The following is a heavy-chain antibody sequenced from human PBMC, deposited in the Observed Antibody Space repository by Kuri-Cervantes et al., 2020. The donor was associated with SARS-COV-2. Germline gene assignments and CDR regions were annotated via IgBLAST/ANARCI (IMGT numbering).Heavy chain of an antibody. Sequence: GSLRLSCTVSGGPISSYYWSWIRQPPGKGLEWIGYIYYSGSTNYNPSLKSRVTISVDTSKNQFSLKLSSVTAADTAVYYCAGVQHYYDSSGSFDYWGQGTLVTVSS. CDR1: GGPISSYY. D-gene: IGHD3-22*01. CDR2: IYYSGST. J-gene: IGHJ4*02. CDR3: AGVQHYYDSSGSFDY. V-gene: IGHV4-59*01.